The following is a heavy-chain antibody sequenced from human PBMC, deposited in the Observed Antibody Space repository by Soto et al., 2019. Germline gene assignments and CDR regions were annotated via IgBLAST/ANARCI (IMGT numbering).Heavy chain of an antibody. CDR1: GFTFSSYW. V-gene: IGHV3-7*01. Sequence: PGGSLRLSCAASGFTFSSYWMSWVRQAPGKGLEWVANIKQDRSEKYYVDSVKGRFTISRDNAKNSLYLQMNSLRAEDTAVYYCARPIAAAGIYWFDPWGQRTLVTVSS. CDR3: ARPIAAAGIYWFDP. D-gene: IGHD6-13*01. J-gene: IGHJ5*02. CDR2: IKQDRSEK.